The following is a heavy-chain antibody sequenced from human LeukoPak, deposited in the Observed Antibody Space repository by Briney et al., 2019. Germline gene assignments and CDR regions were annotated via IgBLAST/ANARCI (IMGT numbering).Heavy chain of an antibody. J-gene: IGHJ3*02. Sequence: GGSLRLSCAASGFTFDNYAMNWVRQAPGKGLEWVSVISSSGTSTDYAGSVKGRVTISRDNSKNTVDLQMESLRAEDTAVYYCAKHKFGSGSYYNDAFESWGQGTLVTVSS. V-gene: IGHV3-23*01. CDR1: GFTFDNYA. D-gene: IGHD3-10*01. CDR2: ISSSGTST. CDR3: AKHKFGSGSYYNDAFES.